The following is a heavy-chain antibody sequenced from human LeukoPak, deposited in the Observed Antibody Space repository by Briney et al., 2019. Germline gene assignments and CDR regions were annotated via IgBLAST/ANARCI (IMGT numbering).Heavy chain of an antibody. CDR2: IYYSGST. CDR1: GGSISSSSYY. J-gene: IGHJ6*02. D-gene: IGHD2-2*01. V-gene: IGHV4-39*01. CDR3: ARQADIVVVPAFYYYYYGMDV. Sequence: SETLSLTCTVSGGSISSSSYYWGWIRQPPGKGLEWIGSIYYSGSTYYNPSLKSRVTISVDTSKNQFSLKLCSVTAADTAVYYCARQADIVVVPAFYYYYYGMDVWGQGTTVTVSS.